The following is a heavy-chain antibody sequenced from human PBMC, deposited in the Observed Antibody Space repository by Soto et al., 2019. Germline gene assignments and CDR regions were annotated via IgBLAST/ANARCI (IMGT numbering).Heavy chain of an antibody. CDR1: GYTFTGYY. CDR2: INPNSGGT. J-gene: IGHJ6*02. D-gene: IGHD3-3*01. V-gene: IGHV1-2*02. Sequence: ASVKVSCKASGYTFTGYYMHWVRQAPGQGLEWMGWINPNSGGTNYAQKFQGRVTMTRDTSISTAYMELSRLRSDDTAVYYCARDRVLRLLEWLPSHYYGMDVWGQGTTVTVSS. CDR3: ARDRVLRLLEWLPSHYYGMDV.